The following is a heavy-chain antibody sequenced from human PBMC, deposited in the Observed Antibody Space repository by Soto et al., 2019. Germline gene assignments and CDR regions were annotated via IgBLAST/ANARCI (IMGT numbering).Heavy chain of an antibody. Sequence: EVQLVQSGAEAKKPGESLKISCKGSGYNFANYWIGWVRQVPGKGLEWMGMIFPGDSDTKNSPSLQGQITMSVDKSNSSAYLQWRSLKASDTAMYYCAAGYSTGLDAFDLWGQGPLVTVSS. V-gene: IGHV5-51*01. CDR2: IFPGDSDT. CDR1: GYNFANYW. D-gene: IGHD2-8*02. CDR3: AAGYSTGLDAFDL. J-gene: IGHJ3*01.